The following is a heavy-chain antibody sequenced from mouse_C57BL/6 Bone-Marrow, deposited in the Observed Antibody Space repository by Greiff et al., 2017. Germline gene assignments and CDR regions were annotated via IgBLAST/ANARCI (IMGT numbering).Heavy chain of an antibody. V-gene: IGHV1-54*01. D-gene: IGHD3-1*01. CDR2: INPGSGGT. Sequence: VKLQESGAELVRPGTSVKVSCKASGYAFTNYLIEWVKQRPGQGLEWIGVINPGSGGTNYNEKFKGKATLTADKSSSTAYMQLSSLTSEDSAVYFCARSGYFDFDVWGTGTTVTVSS. CDR3: ARSGYFDFDV. J-gene: IGHJ1*03. CDR1: GYAFTNYL.